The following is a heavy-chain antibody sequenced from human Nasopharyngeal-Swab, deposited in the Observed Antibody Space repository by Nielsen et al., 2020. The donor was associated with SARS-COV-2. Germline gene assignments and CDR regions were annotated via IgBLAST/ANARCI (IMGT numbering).Heavy chain of an antibody. V-gene: IGHV3-23*01. CDR2: ISGSGGST. CDR3: AKGSGITIFGVVIPSDAFDI. Sequence: GGSLRLSCAASGFTFSSYAMSWVRQAPGKGLEWVSAISGSGGSTYYADSVKGRFTISRDNSKNTLYLQMNSLRAEDTAVYYCAKGSGITIFGVVIPSDAFDIWGRGTMVTVSS. J-gene: IGHJ3*02. D-gene: IGHD3-3*01. CDR1: GFTFSSYA.